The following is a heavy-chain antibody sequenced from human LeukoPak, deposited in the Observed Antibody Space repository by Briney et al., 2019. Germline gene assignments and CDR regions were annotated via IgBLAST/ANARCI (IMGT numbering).Heavy chain of an antibody. CDR3: ARDWGSGWYFFDY. CDR1: GFTFSSYA. J-gene: IGHJ4*02. CDR2: ISYDGSNK. V-gene: IGHV3-30-3*01. D-gene: IGHD6-19*01. Sequence: GGSLRLSCAASGFTFSSYAMHWVRQAPGKGLEWVAVISYDGSNKYYADSVKGRFTISRDNSKNTLYLQMNSLRAEDTAVYYCARDWGSGWYFFDYWGQGTLVTVSS.